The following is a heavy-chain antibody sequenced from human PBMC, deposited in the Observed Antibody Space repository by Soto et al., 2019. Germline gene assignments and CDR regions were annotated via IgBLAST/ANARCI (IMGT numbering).Heavy chain of an antibody. D-gene: IGHD2-15*01. CDR2: INPSGGST. CDR1: GYTFTSYY. Sequence: ASVKVSCKASGYTFTSYYMHWVRQAPGQGLEWMGIINPSGGSTSYAQKFQGRVTMTRDTSTSTVYMELSSLRSEDTAVYYCARERVVVVADGANHFEYWGQGTLVTVSS. V-gene: IGHV1-46*03. J-gene: IGHJ4*02. CDR3: ARERVVVVADGANHFEY.